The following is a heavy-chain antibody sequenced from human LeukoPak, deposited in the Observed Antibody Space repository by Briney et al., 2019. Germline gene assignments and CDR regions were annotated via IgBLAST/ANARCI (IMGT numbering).Heavy chain of an antibody. D-gene: IGHD3-10*01. V-gene: IGHV3-48*03. Sequence: PGGSLRLSCAASGFTFSSYEMNWVRQAPGKGLEWVSYISSSGSTIYYADSVKGRFTISRDNAKNSLYLQMNSLRAEDTAVYYCARLFVWFGELYDYWGQGTLVTVSS. J-gene: IGHJ4*02. CDR2: ISSSGSTI. CDR1: GFTFSSYE. CDR3: ARLFVWFGELYDY.